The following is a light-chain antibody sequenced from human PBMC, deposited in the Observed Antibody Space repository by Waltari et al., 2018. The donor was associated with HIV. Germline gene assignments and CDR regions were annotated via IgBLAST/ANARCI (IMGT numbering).Light chain of an antibody. V-gene: IGLV2-8*01. CDR2: EVR. CDR1: SRDVGAYNF. Sequence: QSALTQPPSASGSPGPSVTISCTGTSRDVGAYNFVSCYQHHPGKDPKPMIYEVRKRPSGVPYRFSGSKSGNTASLTVSGLQTEDEADYYCTSYAGNNNYIIFGGGTKLTVL. J-gene: IGLJ2*01. CDR3: TSYAGNNNYII.